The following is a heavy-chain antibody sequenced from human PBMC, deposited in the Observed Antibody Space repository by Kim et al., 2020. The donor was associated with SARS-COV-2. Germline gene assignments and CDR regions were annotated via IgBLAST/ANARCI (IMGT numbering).Heavy chain of an antibody. V-gene: IGHV1-69*13. D-gene: IGHD3-22*01. CDR1: GGTFSSYA. Sequence: SVKVSCKASGGTFSSYAISWVRQAPGQGLEWMGGIIPIFGTANYAQKFQGRVTITADESTSTAYMELSSLRSEDTAVYYCARAPHLFRFLVVSAFDIWGQGTMVTVSS. CDR3: ARAPHLFRFLVVSAFDI. CDR2: IIPIFGTA. J-gene: IGHJ3*02.